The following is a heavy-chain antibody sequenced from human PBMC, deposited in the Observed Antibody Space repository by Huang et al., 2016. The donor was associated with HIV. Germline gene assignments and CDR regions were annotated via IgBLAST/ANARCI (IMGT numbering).Heavy chain of an antibody. D-gene: IGHD6-13*01. CDR1: GFTFSSYG. J-gene: IGHJ4*02. Sequence: QVQLVESGGGVVQPGRSLRISCAGSGFTFSSYGMHWVRQAPGKGLEWVAVISYEGKTKYYADSVKGRFSISRDNSKTTVYLQLNSLRVEDTAVYYCAKGGSAAAVLDFWGQGTLVTVSS. V-gene: IGHV3-30*18. CDR2: ISYEGKTK. CDR3: AKGGSAAAVLDF.